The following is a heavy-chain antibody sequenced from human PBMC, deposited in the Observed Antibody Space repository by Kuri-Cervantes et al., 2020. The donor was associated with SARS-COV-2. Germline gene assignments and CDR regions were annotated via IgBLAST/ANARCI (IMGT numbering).Heavy chain of an antibody. D-gene: IGHD2-2*01. V-gene: IGHV3-9*01. CDR2: ISWNGGSI. CDR1: GFTFDDYA. Sequence: GGSLRLSCAASGFTFDDYAMHWVRQAPGKGLEWVSGISWNGGSIGYADSVKGRFTISRDNAKSSLFLQLTSLRAEDTAVYYCARVACSSSNCAIYYYYMDVWGKGTTVTVSS. J-gene: IGHJ6*03. CDR3: ARVACSSSNCAIYYYYMDV.